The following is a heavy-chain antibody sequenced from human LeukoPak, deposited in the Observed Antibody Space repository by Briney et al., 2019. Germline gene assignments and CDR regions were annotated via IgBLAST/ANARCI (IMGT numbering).Heavy chain of an antibody. D-gene: IGHD6-6*01. Sequence: SETLSLTCTVYGGSFSGFYWSWVRQPPGKGLEWVGQVNHPGSANYNPSLKSRVTISLDTSKNQFSLRLSTVTAADTAVYYRARRSFYSSSSGFNSWGQGTLVTVSS. CDR3: ARRSFYSSSSGFNS. V-gene: IGHV4-34*01. CDR2: VNHPGSA. CDR1: GGSFSGFY. J-gene: IGHJ4*02.